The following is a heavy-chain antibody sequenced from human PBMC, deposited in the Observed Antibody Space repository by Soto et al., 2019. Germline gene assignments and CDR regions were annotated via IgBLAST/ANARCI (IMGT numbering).Heavy chain of an antibody. Sequence: QVQLVQSGAEVKKPGASVKVSCKASGYTFSTYGFSWVRQAPGQGLEWMGWIGVDNGDTNYAQNFQGRVTITTDTSTTTSYIELRGLKSGDTAVYVCARDWKGAEGFDTCGQGTPVTVSS. D-gene: IGHD1-1*01. CDR1: GYTFSTYG. CDR2: IGVDNGDT. J-gene: IGHJ5*02. V-gene: IGHV1-18*01. CDR3: ARDWKGAEGFDT.